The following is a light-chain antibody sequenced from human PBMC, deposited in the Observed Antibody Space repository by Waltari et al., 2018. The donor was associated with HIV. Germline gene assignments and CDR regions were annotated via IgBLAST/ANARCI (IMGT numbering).Light chain of an antibody. CDR3: AVWGDSLNSYV. Sequence: QSVLTQPPSASGTPGQRVTLSCSGSSSNIGSNYVYWYQQLPGTAPKLLIYRNNQRPSGVPDRFSGSKSGTSASLAISGLRSEDEADYYCAVWGDSLNSYVFGTGTEVTVL. CDR1: SSNIGSNY. V-gene: IGLV1-47*01. CDR2: RNN. J-gene: IGLJ1*01.